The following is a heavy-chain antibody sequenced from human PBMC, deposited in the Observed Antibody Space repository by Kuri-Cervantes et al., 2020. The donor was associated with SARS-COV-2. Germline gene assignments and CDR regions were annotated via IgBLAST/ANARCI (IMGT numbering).Heavy chain of an antibody. CDR2: ISYHGGNK. CDR1: GFTFSSFA. CDR3: ARGQVVGATGTFDY. Sequence: GGSLRLSCSTSGFTFSSFAMHWVRQAPGKGLEWVALISYHGGNKYYTDSVKGRFTISRDNAKNSLYLQMNSLRAEDTAVYYCARGQVVGATGTFDYWGQGTLVTVSS. V-gene: IGHV3-30*04. J-gene: IGHJ4*02. D-gene: IGHD1-26*01.